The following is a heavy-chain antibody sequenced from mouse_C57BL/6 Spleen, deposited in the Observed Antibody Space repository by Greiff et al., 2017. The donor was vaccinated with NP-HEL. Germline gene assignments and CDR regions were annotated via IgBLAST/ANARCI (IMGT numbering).Heavy chain of an antibody. CDR3: ARSLSYYYGSSYDPAWFAY. CDR1: GYTFTDYN. CDR2: INPNNGGT. Sequence: VQLQQSGPELVKPGASVKIPCKASGYTFTDYNMDWVKQSHGKSLEWIGDINPNNGGTIYNQKFKGKATLTVDKSSSTAYMELLSLTSEDTAVYYCARSLSYYYGSSYDPAWFAYWGQGTLVTVSA. D-gene: IGHD1-1*01. V-gene: IGHV1-18*01. J-gene: IGHJ3*01.